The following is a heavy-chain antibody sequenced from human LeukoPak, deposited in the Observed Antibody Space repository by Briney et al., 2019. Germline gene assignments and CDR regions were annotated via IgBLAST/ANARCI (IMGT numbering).Heavy chain of an antibody. J-gene: IGHJ4*02. D-gene: IGHD1-1*01. Sequence: GGSLRLSCAGSGFTFSSNALSWVRQAPGKGLEWFSAISGSGGNTYYADSVRGRFTISRDNSKNTLYLQMNTLRAEDTAVYYCATTKQARRYFDYWGQGTLVTVSS. CDR3: ATTKQARRYFDY. V-gene: IGHV3-23*01. CDR2: ISGSGGNT. CDR1: GFTFSSNA.